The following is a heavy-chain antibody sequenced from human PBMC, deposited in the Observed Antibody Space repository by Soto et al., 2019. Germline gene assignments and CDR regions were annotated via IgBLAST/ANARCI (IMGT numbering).Heavy chain of an antibody. J-gene: IGHJ6*02. V-gene: IGHV3-23*01. Sequence: EVQLLESGGGLVQPGGSLRLSCAASGFTFSSYAMSWVRQAPGKGLEWVSAISGSGGSTYYADSVKGRFTISRDNSKNTLYQQMNSLRAEDTAVYYCAKDRVGATSPYYGMDVWGQGTTVTVSS. CDR2: ISGSGGST. CDR3: AKDRVGATSPYYGMDV. D-gene: IGHD1-26*01. CDR1: GFTFSSYA.